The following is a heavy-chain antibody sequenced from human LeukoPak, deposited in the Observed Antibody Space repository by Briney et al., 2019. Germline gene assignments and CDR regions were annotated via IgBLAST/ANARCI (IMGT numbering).Heavy chain of an antibody. J-gene: IGHJ4*02. CDR2: ISAYNGNT. V-gene: IGHV1-18*04. CDR3: ARALAVALDY. D-gene: IGHD6-19*01. Sequence: GASVKVSCKTSGYTFTGYHMHWVRQAPGQGLEWMGWISAYNGNTNYAQKLQGRVTMTTDTSTSTAYMELRSLRSDDTAVYYCARALAVALDYWGQGTLVTVSS. CDR1: GYTFTGYH.